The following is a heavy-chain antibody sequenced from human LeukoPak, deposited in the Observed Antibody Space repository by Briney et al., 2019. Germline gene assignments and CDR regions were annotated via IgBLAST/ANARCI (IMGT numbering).Heavy chain of an antibody. CDR1: GFTFSSYE. V-gene: IGHV3-48*03. D-gene: IGHD2/OR15-2a*01. CDR2: ISSSGSTI. J-gene: IGHJ4*02. Sequence: GGSLRLSCAASGFTFSSYEMNWVRQAPGKGLEWVSYISSSGSTIYYADSVRGRFTISRDNAKNSLYLQMNSLRAEDTAVYYCARVTYTTSPRNPKYYFDYWGQGTLVTVSS. CDR3: ARVTYTTSPRNPKYYFDY.